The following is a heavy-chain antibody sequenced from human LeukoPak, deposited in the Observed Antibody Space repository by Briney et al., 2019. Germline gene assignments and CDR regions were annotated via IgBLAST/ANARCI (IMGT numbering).Heavy chain of an antibody. CDR1: GFTFSNYD. CDR3: ARIMVATTREAFDY. V-gene: IGHV3-33*01. D-gene: IGHD5-12*01. J-gene: IGHJ4*02. Sequence: QPGRSLRLSCAASGFTFSNYDMHWVRQAPGKGLEWVAAIWYDGNNKDYAESVKGRFTISRDNSKNTLYLQMNSLRAEGTAVYYCARIMVATTREAFDYWGQGTLVTVSS. CDR2: IWYDGNNK.